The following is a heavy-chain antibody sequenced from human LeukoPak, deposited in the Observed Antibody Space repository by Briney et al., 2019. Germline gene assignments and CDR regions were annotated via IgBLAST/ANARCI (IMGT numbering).Heavy chain of an antibody. V-gene: IGHV1-24*01. Sequence: ASMKVSCKVSGYSIIELSTHWVRQAPGKGLEWMGGVNLEHGNPVYAQKFQGRITMTEDTTTDTAYMELHSLTSEDTAVYYCAKGVAVAGTPPGGDYWGQGTLLTVSS. D-gene: IGHD6-19*01. CDR2: VNLEHGNP. CDR3: AKGVAVAGTPPGGDY. J-gene: IGHJ4*02. CDR1: GYSIIELS.